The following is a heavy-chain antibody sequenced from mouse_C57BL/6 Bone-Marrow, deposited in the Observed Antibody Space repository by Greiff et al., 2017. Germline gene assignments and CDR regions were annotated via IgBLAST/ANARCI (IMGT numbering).Heavy chain of an antibody. J-gene: IGHJ1*03. CDR2: INPNYGTT. CDR1: GYSFTDYN. D-gene: IGHD2-4*01. CDR3: ARATYYDYGWYFDV. V-gene: IGHV1-39*01. Sequence: VQLQQSGPELVKPGASVKISCKASGYSFTDYNMNWVQQSNGKSLEWIGVINPNYGTTSYNQTFKSKATLTVDQSSSTAYMQLNSLTSEDSAVYYCARATYYDYGWYFDVWGTGTTVTVAS.